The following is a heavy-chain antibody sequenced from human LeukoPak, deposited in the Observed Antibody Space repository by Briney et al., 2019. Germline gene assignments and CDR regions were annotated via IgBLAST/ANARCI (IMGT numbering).Heavy chain of an antibody. Sequence: GASVKVSCKASAYTFTTYGISWVRQAPGQGLEWMGWINPYNGDTNYAQKLQGRVTMTTDTSTSTVYMELSSLRSGDTAVYYCAREDSSGWYVFDYWGQGTLVTVSS. CDR3: AREDSSGWYVFDY. CDR2: INPYNGDT. CDR1: AYTFTTYG. V-gene: IGHV1-18*01. D-gene: IGHD6-19*01. J-gene: IGHJ4*02.